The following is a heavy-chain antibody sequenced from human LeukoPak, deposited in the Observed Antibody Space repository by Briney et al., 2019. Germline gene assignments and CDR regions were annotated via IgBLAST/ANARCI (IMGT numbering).Heavy chain of an antibody. CDR1: GGSFSGYY. J-gene: IGHJ3*02. CDR2: INHSGST. Sequence: PSETLSLTCAVYGGSFSGYYWSWIRQPPGKGLECIGEINHSGSTNYNPSLKSRVTISVDTSKNQFSLKLSSVTAADTAVYYCASARSLGIWGQGTMVTVSS. CDR3: ASARSLGI. V-gene: IGHV4-34*01.